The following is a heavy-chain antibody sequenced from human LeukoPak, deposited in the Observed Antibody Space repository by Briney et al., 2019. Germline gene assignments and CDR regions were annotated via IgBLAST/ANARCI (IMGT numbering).Heavy chain of an antibody. CDR1: GFTFSSYS. CDR2: ISSSSSYI. J-gene: IGHJ5*02. CDR3: TRLNYGGNSAALDA. V-gene: IGHV3-21*01. Sequence: KTGGSLRLSCAASGFTFSSYSMNWVRQAPGKGLEWVSSISSSSSYIYYADSVKGRFTISRDNTKNSLFLQMNSLRAEDTAFYYCTRLNYGGNSAALDAWGQGTLVTVSS. D-gene: IGHD4-23*01.